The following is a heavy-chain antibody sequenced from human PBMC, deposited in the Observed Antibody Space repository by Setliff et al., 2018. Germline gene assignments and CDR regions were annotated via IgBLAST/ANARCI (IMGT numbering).Heavy chain of an antibody. CDR1: GDSISSRTHY. CDR3: ARDRSYYASGSFTKWFDY. V-gene: IGHV4-61*10. J-gene: IGHJ4*02. Sequence: SETLSLTCTVSGDSISSRTHYWSWIRQPAGKGLEWIGLFFYSGDSRYNPSLKSRVTMSVDASRNQFSLKLSSVTAADTAIYYCARDRSYYASGSFTKWFDYWGQGTLVTVSS. D-gene: IGHD3-10*01. CDR2: FFYSGDS.